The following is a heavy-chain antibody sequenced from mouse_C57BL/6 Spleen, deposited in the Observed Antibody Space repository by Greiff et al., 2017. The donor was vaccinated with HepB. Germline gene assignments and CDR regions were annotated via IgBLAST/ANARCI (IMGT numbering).Heavy chain of an antibody. CDR3: AKGGYYFDY. CDR2: IWSGGST. J-gene: IGHJ2*01. D-gene: IGHD1-1*02. CDR1: GFSLTSYG. V-gene: IGHV2-4*01. Sequence: VKLMESGPGLVQPSQSLSITCTVSGFSLTSYGVHWVRQPPGKGLEWLGVIWSGGSTDYNAAFISRLSISKDNSKSQVFFKMNSLQADDTAIYYCAKGGYYFDYWGQGTTLTVSS.